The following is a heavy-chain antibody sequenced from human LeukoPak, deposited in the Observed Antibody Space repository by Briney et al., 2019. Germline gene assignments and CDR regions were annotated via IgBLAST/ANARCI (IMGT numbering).Heavy chain of an antibody. CDR3: ARAQTYYYGSGSYYYFDY. CDR2: IYYSGST. Sequence: PSQTLSLTCTVSGGSISSGGYYWRWIRQHPGKSLEWIGYIYYSGSTYYYPSLKSRVTISVDTSKNQFSLKLSSVTAADTAVYYCARAQTYYYGSGSYYYFDYWGQGTLVTVSS. CDR1: GGSISSGGYY. V-gene: IGHV4-31*03. J-gene: IGHJ4*02. D-gene: IGHD3-10*01.